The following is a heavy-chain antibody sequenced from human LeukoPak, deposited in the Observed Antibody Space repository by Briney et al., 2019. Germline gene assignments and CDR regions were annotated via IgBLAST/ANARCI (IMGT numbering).Heavy chain of an antibody. CDR2: ISSSGSTI. J-gene: IGHJ4*02. V-gene: IGHV3-48*03. Sequence: GGSLRLSCAASGFTFSSYEMNWVRQAPGKGLEWVSYISSSGSTIYYADSVKGRFTISRDNAKNSLYLQMNSLRGEDTAVYYCARAAGYELFDYWGQGTLVTVSS. D-gene: IGHD5-12*01. CDR3: ARAAGYELFDY. CDR1: GFTFSSYE.